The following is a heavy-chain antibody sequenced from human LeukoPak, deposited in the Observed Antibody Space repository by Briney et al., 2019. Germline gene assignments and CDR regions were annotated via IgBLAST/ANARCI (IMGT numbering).Heavy chain of an antibody. CDR2: IYYSGST. D-gene: IGHD3-10*01. J-gene: IGHJ5*02. V-gene: IGHV4-39*01. CDR1: GGSISSSSYY. CDR3: ARHGPLYYGSGSLLLGFHA. Sequence: SETLSLTCTVSGGSISSSSYYWGWIRQPPGKGLEWIGSIYYSGSTYYNPSLKCRVTISVDTSKNQFSLKLSSVTAADTAVYYCARHGPLYYGSGSLLLGFHAWGQGTLVTVSS.